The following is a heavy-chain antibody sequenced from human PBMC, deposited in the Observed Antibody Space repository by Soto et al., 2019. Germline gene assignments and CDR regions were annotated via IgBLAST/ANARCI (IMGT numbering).Heavy chain of an antibody. CDR3: ARVVRCCGGHAGY. V-gene: IGHV1-8*01. D-gene: IGHD2-21*01. CDR1: GYTFTELD. J-gene: IGHJ4*02. Sequence: QVLLVQSGADVKKPGASVKVSCKTSGYTFTELDINWVRQAPGQGLEWMGWMNTNTGNTGYAQKFQGRVTMTRDTSISTSYMELRRLRSYGTAVYYCARVVRCCGGHAGYLGQGTLVTVSS. CDR2: MNTNTGNT.